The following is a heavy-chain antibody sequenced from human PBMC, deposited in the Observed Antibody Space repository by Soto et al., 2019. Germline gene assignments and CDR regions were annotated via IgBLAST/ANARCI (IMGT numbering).Heavy chain of an antibody. Sequence: TLSLTCTVSGGSISSGGYYWSWIRQHPGKGLEWIGYIYYSGSTYYNPSLKSRVTISVDTSKNQFSLKLSSVTAADTAVYYCARGQMVRGVKTFDYWGQGTLVTVSS. CDR1: GGSISSGGYY. D-gene: IGHD3-10*01. V-gene: IGHV4-31*03. J-gene: IGHJ4*02. CDR3: ARGQMVRGVKTFDY. CDR2: IYYSGST.